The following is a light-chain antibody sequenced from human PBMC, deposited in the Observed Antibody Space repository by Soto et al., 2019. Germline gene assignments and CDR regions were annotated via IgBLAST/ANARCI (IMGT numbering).Light chain of an antibody. Sequence: QSVLTQPPSVSGSPGQSVTISCTGTSSDVGGYNYVSWYQQHPGKAPKLMIYDVSKRPSGVPDRFSGSKSGNTASLTISGPQAEDEADYYCCSYAGSYTWVFGGGTKLTVL. CDR2: DVS. CDR1: SSDVGGYNY. V-gene: IGLV2-11*01. J-gene: IGLJ2*01. CDR3: CSYAGSYTWV.